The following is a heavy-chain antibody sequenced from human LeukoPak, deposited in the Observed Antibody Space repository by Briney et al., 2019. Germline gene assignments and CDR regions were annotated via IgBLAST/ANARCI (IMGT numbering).Heavy chain of an antibody. Sequence: ASGKVSCKASGYTFTGYYMHWVRQAPGQGLEWMGRINPNSGGTNYAQKFQGRVTMTRDTSISTAYMELSRLRSDDTAVYYCARGLGRITMIVVVPRFDPWGQGTLVTVSS. CDR3: ARGLGRITMIVVVPRFDP. CDR2: INPNSGGT. D-gene: IGHD3-22*01. V-gene: IGHV1-2*06. CDR1: GYTFTGYY. J-gene: IGHJ5*02.